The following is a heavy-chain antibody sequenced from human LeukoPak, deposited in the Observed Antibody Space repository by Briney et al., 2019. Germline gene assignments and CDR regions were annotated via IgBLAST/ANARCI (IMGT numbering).Heavy chain of an antibody. J-gene: IGHJ4*02. CDR3: ALTVHTIMTNPAFLDY. Sequence: SGPTLVNPTQTLTLTCTFSGFSLTTSGVGVGWIRQPPGKALEWLAIIYSDNDKRYSPSLKNRLTITKDTSKNQVVLTMTNMDPVDTATYYCALTVHTIMTNPAFLDYWGQGTLVTVSS. CDR1: GFSLTTSGVG. CDR2: IYSDNDK. V-gene: IGHV2-5*02. D-gene: IGHD5-24*01.